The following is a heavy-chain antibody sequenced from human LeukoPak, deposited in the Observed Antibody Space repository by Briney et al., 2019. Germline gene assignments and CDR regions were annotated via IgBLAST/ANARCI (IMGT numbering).Heavy chain of an antibody. CDR2: TSGFNT. J-gene: IGHJ4*02. CDR3: AKDVCTSPRCLLYFDS. Sequence: GGSLRLSCTTSGFAFSNYAMNWVRQARGKGPEWVSGTSGFNTYYADSVKGRFTIFRDNSKNVLYLQMDRLRAEDTAVYSCAKDVCTSPRCLLYFDSWGQGTLVTVSS. V-gene: IGHV3-23*01. CDR1: GFAFSNYA. D-gene: IGHD2-8*01.